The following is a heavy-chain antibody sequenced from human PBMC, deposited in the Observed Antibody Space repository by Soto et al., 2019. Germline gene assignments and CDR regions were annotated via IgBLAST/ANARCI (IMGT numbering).Heavy chain of an antibody. V-gene: IGHV4-30-2*01. CDR1: GDSYSFSTYP. CDR3: AGMPYTSGLRFDP. CDR2: IYQSGVT. J-gene: IGHJ5*02. D-gene: IGHD6-19*01. Sequence: TPSLPCNMSGDSYSFSTYPLGRIRQPPGKALQWIGFIYQSGVTSYNPSLASRVSISLDRSNNQCSLKLKSVTAADTAVYFCAGMPYTSGLRFDPWGPGTLVTVSS.